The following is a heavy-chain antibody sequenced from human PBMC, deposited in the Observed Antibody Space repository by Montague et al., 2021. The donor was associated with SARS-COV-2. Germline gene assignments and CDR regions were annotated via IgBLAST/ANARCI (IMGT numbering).Heavy chain of an antibody. J-gene: IGHJ4*02. D-gene: IGHD3-22*01. Sequence: SETLSLTCTVSGDSVSCSYWSWIRQTPGKGLEWLAYISYLGSTNHNPSLKSRVTISVDTPKNLFSLKLSAVTAADTAVYYCVRYSGYYDRSGYYDYWGRGTLVTVSS. CDR2: ISYLGST. V-gene: IGHV4-59*08. CDR1: GDSVSCSY. CDR3: VRYSGYYDRSGYYDY.